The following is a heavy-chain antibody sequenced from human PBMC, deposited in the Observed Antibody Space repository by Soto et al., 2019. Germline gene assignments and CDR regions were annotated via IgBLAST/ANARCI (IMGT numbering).Heavy chain of an antibody. CDR2: IYPGDSEI. V-gene: IGHV5-51*01. Sequence: GESLKISCKSSVYIFSTYWLGWVRQLPGKGLEWMGIIYPGDSEIRYSPSFQGQVAISADTSISTAYLQWSSLKASDTAIYYCARRRGSGSDYYYNYGMGVWGQGTTVTVSS. D-gene: IGHD1-26*01. J-gene: IGHJ6*02. CDR3: ARRRGSGSDYYYNYGMGV. CDR1: VYIFSTYW.